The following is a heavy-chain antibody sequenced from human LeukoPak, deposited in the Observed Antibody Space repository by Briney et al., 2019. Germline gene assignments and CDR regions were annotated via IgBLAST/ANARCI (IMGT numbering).Heavy chain of an antibody. CDR1: GGSFSGYY. CDR2: INHSGST. J-gene: IGHJ3*02. Sequence: PSETLSLTCAVYGGSFSGYYWSWIRQPPGKGPEWIGEINHSGSTNYNPSLKSRVTISVDTSKNQFSLKLSSVTAADTAVYYCARGRRTLYKMTPGDAFDIWGQGTMVTVSS. V-gene: IGHV4-34*01. CDR3: ARGRRTLYKMTPGDAFDI. D-gene: IGHD3-16*01.